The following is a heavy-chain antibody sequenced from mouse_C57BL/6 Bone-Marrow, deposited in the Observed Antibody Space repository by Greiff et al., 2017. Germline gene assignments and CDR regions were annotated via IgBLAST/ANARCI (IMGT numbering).Heavy chain of an antibody. D-gene: IGHD1-1*01. Sequence: QVQLQQPGAELVKPGASVKMSCKASGYTFTSYWITWVKQRPGQGLEWIGDIYPGSGSTNYNEKFKSKATLTVDTSSSTAYMQLSSLTSEDAAVYYDARRDYYGGSYAMDYWGQGTSVTVSS. CDR1: GYTFTSYW. V-gene: IGHV1-55*01. J-gene: IGHJ4*01. CDR3: ARRDYYGGSYAMDY. CDR2: IYPGSGST.